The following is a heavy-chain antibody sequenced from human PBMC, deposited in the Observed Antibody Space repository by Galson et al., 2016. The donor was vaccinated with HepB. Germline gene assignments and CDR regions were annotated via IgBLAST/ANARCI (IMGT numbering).Heavy chain of an antibody. CDR1: GFTCDDYA. V-gene: IGHV3-9*01. Sequence: SLRLSCAGSGFTCDDYAMHWVRQAPGTGLEWVSGLSWNSGTIDYADSVKGRFAISRDNAKSSLYLQMNSLRAEDTALYYCAKVGDGYNAYYFDYWGQGILVSVSS. CDR3: AKVGDGYNAYYFDY. CDR2: LSWNSGTI. J-gene: IGHJ4*02. D-gene: IGHD5-24*01.